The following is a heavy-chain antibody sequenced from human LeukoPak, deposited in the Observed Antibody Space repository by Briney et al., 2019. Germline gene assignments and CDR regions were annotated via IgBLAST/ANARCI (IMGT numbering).Heavy chain of an antibody. CDR2: IYNTGRT. CDR3: ARGWELRYGMDV. CDR1: GGSITNYY. V-gene: IGHV4-59*12. J-gene: IGHJ6*02. D-gene: IGHD1-26*01. Sequence: SETLSLTCSVSGGSITNYYWSWIRQSPGKGLEWIGFIYNTGRTNYNPSLQSRVTMSTDTSKNQFSLRLSSVTAADTALYYCARGWELRYGMDVWGQGTTVTVSS.